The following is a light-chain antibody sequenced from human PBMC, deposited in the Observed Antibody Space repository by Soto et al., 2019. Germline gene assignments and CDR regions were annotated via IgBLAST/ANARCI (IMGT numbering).Light chain of an antibody. J-gene: IGKJ2*01. CDR2: AAS. Sequence: EILLTQSRGSLSLSPGESATLSCRASQSVSSNYLAWYQQKPGQAPRLLIYAASSRAFGLPDRFSGSGSGTDFTLSISRLEPEDFAVYYCQQYGSSPGTFGQGTKVDIK. CDR1: QSVSSNY. V-gene: IGKV3-20*01. CDR3: QQYGSSPGT.